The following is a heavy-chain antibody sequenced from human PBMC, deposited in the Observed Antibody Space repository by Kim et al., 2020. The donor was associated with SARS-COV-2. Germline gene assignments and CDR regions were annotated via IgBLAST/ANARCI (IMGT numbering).Heavy chain of an antibody. Sequence: SVKVSCKASGGTFSSYAISWVRQAPGQGLEWMGGIIPIFGTANYAQKFQGRVTITADESTSTAYMELSSLRSEDTAVYYCARERIVVVVAARNNWFDPWGQGTLVTVSS. CDR3: ARERIVVVVAARNNWFDP. J-gene: IGHJ5*02. D-gene: IGHD2-15*01. CDR1: GGTFSSYA. V-gene: IGHV1-69*13. CDR2: IIPIFGTA.